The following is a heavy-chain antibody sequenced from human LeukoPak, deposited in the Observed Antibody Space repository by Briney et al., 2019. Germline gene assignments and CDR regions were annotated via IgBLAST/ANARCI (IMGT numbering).Heavy chain of an antibody. V-gene: IGHV3-48*03. D-gene: IGHD3-9*01. Sequence: GGSLRLSCAASGFTFSSYEMNWVRQAPGKGLEWVSYISSSGSTIYYADSVKGRFTISRDNDKHSLYLQINSLGAEDTAVYYCARDDILTGYPTPFDYWGQGTLVTVSP. CDR2: ISSSGSTI. CDR3: ARDDILTGYPTPFDY. CDR1: GFTFSSYE. J-gene: IGHJ4*02.